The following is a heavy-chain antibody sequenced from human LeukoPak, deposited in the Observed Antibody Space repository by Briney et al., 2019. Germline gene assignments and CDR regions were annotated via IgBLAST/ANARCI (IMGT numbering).Heavy chain of an antibody. J-gene: IGHJ4*02. V-gene: IGHV1-69*13. D-gene: IGHD3-22*01. CDR2: IIPIFGTA. CDR1: GGTFSSYA. CDR3: ASGYYYDNSGPGGYFDY. Sequence: ASVTVSCKASGGTFSSYAISWVRQAPGQGLEWMGGIIPIFGTANYAQKFQGRVTITEDESTSTAYMELSSLRSEDTAVYYCASGYYYDNSGPGGYFDYWGQGTLVTVSS.